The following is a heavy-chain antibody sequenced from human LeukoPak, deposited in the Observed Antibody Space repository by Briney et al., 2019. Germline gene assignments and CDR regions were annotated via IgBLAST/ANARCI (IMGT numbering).Heavy chain of an antibody. Sequence: PSETLSLTCAVSGYSISSGYYWGWIRQPPGKGLEWIGSIYHSGSTYYNPSLKSRVTISVDTSKNQFSLKLSSVTAADTAVYYCARVGPHPYYYYYMDVWGKGTTVTVSS. CDR3: ARVGPHPYYYYYMDV. V-gene: IGHV4-38-2*01. J-gene: IGHJ6*03. CDR2: IYHSGST. CDR1: GYSISSGYY.